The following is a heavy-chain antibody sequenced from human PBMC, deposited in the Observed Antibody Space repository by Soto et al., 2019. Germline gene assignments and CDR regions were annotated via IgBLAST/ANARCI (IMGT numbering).Heavy chain of an antibody. CDR3: ARGPGARGAYYFDY. D-gene: IGHD1-26*01. Sequence: GGSLRLSCAASGFTFSSYAMHWVRQAPGKGLEWVAVISYDGSNKYYADSVKGRFTISRDNSKNTLYLQMNSLRAEDTAVYYCARGPGARGAYYFDYWGQGTLVTVSS. CDR1: GFTFSSYA. V-gene: IGHV3-30-3*01. CDR2: ISYDGSNK. J-gene: IGHJ4*02.